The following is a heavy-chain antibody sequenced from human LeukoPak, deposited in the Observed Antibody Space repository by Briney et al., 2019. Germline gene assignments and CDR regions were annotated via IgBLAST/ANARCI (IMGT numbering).Heavy chain of an antibody. CDR2: ISGDGGST. J-gene: IGHJ6*04. CDR1: GFTFDDYA. D-gene: IGHD7-27*01. CDR3: AKDFANWGLMDV. V-gene: IGHV3-43*02. Sequence: PGGSQRLSCAASGFTFDDYAMHWVRQAPGKGLEWVSLISGDGGSTYYADSVKGRFTISRDNSKNSLYLQMNSLRTEDTALYYCAKDFANWGLMDVWGKGTTVTVSS.